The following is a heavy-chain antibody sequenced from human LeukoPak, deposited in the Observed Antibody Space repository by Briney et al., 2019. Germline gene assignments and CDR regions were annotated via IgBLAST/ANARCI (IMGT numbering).Heavy chain of an antibody. V-gene: IGHV4-4*02. CDR2: IYHSGST. CDR1: GGSISSSNW. Sequence: SGTLSLTCAVSGGSISSSNWWSWVRPPPGKGLEWIGEIYHSGSTNYNPSLKSRVTISVDKSKNQFSLKLSSVTAADTAVYYCARVDYGDYGGPYYFDYWGQGTLVTVSS. CDR3: ARVDYGDYGGPYYFDY. J-gene: IGHJ4*02. D-gene: IGHD4-17*01.